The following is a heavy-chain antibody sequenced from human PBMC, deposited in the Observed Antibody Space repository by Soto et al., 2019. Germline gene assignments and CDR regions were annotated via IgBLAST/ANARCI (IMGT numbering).Heavy chain of an antibody. J-gene: IGHJ3*01. CDR2: LNPDTGNT. D-gene: IGHD5-18*01. Sequence: QVQLVQSGAELKKPGASVNISCTASGFTFSDNLINWVRQVPGQGLEWMGWLNPDTGNTRYSETFQGRVTISRHPSASIAYMELSGLENEDTALYFCARDIQSVGPRANDAFDVCGPGTMLTVSS. V-gene: IGHV1-3*01. CDR3: ARDIQSVGPRANDAFDV. CDR1: GFTFSDNL.